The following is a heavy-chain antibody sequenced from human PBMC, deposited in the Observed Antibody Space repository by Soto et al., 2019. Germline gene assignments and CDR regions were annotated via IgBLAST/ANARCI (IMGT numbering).Heavy chain of an antibody. CDR3: ARSSGYYYVDL. V-gene: IGHV1-3*01. D-gene: IGHD3-22*01. Sequence: ASVKVYCKASGYTFTSYAMHWVRQAPGQRLEWMGWINAGNGNTKYSQKFQGRVTLTRDTSASTAYMELSSLRSEDTAVYYCARSSGYYYVDLWGQGTLVTVSA. CDR1: GYTFTSYA. J-gene: IGHJ4*02. CDR2: INAGNGNT.